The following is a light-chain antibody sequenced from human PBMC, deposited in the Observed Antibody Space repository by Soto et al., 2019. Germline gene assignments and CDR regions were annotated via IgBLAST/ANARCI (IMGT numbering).Light chain of an antibody. Sequence: DIQMTQSPSSLSASVGDRVTITCRASQTITTWLAWYQQKPGKAPNPLIYQASRLESGVPSRFSGSGSGTEFTLTISSLQSEDFAVYYCQQYNNWPPITFGQGTRLEIK. V-gene: IGKV1-5*03. J-gene: IGKJ5*01. CDR3: QQYNNWPPIT. CDR1: QTITTW. CDR2: QAS.